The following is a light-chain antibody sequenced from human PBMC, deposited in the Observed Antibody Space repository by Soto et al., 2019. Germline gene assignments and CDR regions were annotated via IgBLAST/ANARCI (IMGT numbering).Light chain of an antibody. CDR3: QQYNNWHPWT. Sequence: EMVMTQFPATLSVSPGERATLSCGASQSVSSNLAWYQQKPGQAPRLLIYGASTRATGIPARFSGSGSGTEFTLTISSLKSEDFAVYYCQQYNNWHPWTFGQGTKVDIK. CDR2: GAS. J-gene: IGKJ1*01. CDR1: QSVSSN. V-gene: IGKV3-15*01.